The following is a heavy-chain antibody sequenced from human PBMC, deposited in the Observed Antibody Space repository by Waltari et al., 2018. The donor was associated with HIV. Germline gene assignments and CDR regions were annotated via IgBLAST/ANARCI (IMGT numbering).Heavy chain of an antibody. D-gene: IGHD3-9*01. CDR1: GFTFSSYE. Sequence: EVQLVESGGGLVQPGGSLRLSCAASGFTFSSYEMTWVRQAPGKGLEWVSYISSSGSTIYYADSVKGRFTISRDNAKNSLYLQMNSLRAEDTAVYYCALVLRYFDWLLNDYWGQGTLVTVSS. V-gene: IGHV3-48*03. CDR2: ISSSGSTI. CDR3: ALVLRYFDWLLNDY. J-gene: IGHJ4*02.